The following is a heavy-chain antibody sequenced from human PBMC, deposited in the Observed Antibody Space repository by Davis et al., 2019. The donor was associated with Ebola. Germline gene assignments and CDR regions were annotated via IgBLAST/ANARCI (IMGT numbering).Heavy chain of an antibody. Sequence: PGGSLRLSCAASGFTFSSYDIHWVRQAPGKGLEWVAVIWYDGSNKYYADSVKGRFTISRDNSKNTLYLQMNSLRADDTAIYYCATYVQRGPDDWGRGTFVTVSS. J-gene: IGHJ4*02. CDR2: IWYDGSNK. CDR3: ATYVQRGPDD. V-gene: IGHV3-33*01. D-gene: IGHD1-1*01. CDR1: GFTFSSYD.